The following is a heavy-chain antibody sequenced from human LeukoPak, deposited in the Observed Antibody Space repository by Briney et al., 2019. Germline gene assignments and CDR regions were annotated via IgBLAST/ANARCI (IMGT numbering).Heavy chain of an antibody. D-gene: IGHD3-22*01. CDR1: GGSISSGDYY. CDR2: IYYSGST. J-gene: IGHJ5*02. V-gene: IGHV4-30-4*01. CDR3: ARVGLTYYYDSSGYLFLWFDP. Sequence: SETLSLTCTVSGGSISSGDYYWSWIRQPPGKGLEWIGYIYYSGSTYYNPSLKSRVTISVDTSKNQFSLKLSSVTAADTAVYYCARVGLTYYYDSSGYLFLWFDPWGQGTLVTVSS.